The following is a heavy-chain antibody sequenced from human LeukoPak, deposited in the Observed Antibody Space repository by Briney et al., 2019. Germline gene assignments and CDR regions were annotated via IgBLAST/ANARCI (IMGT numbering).Heavy chain of an antibody. CDR3: ARDLSQGDILNI. CDR1: GYTFTIYY. V-gene: IGHV1-46*01. J-gene: IGHJ3*02. CDR2: INPSGGST. D-gene: IGHD2-15*01. Sequence: ASVKVSYKASGYTFTIYYMHWVRQAPGQGLEWMGIINPSGGSTSYSQKFQGRVTMTRDTSTSTVYMELSSLRSDDTAVYYCARDLSQGDILNIWGQGTMVTVSS.